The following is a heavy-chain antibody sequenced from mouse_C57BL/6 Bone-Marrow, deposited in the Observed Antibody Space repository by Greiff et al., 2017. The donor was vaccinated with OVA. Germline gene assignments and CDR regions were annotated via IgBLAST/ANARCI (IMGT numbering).Heavy chain of an antibody. CDR2: ISGGSSTI. J-gene: IGHJ2*01. V-gene: IGHV5-17*01. Sequence: EVQVVESGGGLVKPGGSLKLSCASSGFTFRDYGMHWVRPAPEKGLEWVAYISGGSSTIYYADTVKGRFTISRDNAKNTLFLQMTSLRSEDTAMYYCARGDYFDYWGQGTTLTVSS. CDR3: ARGDYFDY. CDR1: GFTFRDYG.